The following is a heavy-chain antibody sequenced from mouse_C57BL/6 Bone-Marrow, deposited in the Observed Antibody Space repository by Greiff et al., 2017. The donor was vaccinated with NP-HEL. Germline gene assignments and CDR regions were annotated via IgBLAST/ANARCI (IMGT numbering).Heavy chain of an antibody. Sequence: DVHLVESGGGLVKPGGSLKLSCAASGFTFSDYGMHWVRQAPEKGLEWVAYISSGSSTIYYADTVKGRFTISRDNAKNTLFLQMTSLRSEDTAMYYCARGTTVVFYWYFDVWGTGTTVTVSS. D-gene: IGHD1-1*01. CDR1: GFTFSDYG. V-gene: IGHV5-17*01. J-gene: IGHJ1*03. CDR3: ARGTTVVFYWYFDV. CDR2: ISSGSSTI.